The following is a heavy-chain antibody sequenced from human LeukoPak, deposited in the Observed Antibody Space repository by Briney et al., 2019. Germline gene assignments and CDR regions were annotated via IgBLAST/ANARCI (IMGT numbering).Heavy chain of an antibody. J-gene: IGHJ5*02. D-gene: IGHD2-21*01. Sequence: GASVKVSCKASGYAFSDSHIHWVRQAPGQGLEWMGWILPDSGATNTPQKFLGRVTMTRDTSTTTAYMELKSLKSDDTAIYFCARGGGGNWGWVWFDPWSQGTLVTVSS. V-gene: IGHV1-2*02. CDR3: ARGGGGNWGWVWFDP. CDR2: ILPDSGAT. CDR1: GYAFSDSH.